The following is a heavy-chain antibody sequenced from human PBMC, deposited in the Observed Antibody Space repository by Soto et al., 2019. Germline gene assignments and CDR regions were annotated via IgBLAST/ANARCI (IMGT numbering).Heavy chain of an antibody. D-gene: IGHD2-8*01. CDR3: ARTRGYCTNGVCYSLAFDI. CDR2: MNPNSGNT. Sequence: ASVKVSCKASGYTFTSYDINWVRQATGQGLEWMGWMNPNSGNTGYAQKFQGRVTMTRNTSISTAYMELSSLRSEDTAVYYCARTRGYCTNGVCYSLAFDIWGQGTMVTVSS. J-gene: IGHJ3*02. V-gene: IGHV1-8*01. CDR1: GYTFTSYD.